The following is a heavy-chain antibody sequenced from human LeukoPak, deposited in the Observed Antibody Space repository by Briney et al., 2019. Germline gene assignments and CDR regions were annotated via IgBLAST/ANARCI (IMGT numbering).Heavy chain of an antibody. J-gene: IGHJ2*01. V-gene: IGHV5-51*01. CDR2: IYIGDSDP. Sequence: GESLKISCQGSGYRFSTSWIAWVRQAPGKGLEWVGSIYIGDSDPRYSPSFQGHVTMSADKSVNTASLQWNSLQGSDTGIYYSAKVKSFGYWFFDLWGRGTVVAVSS. CDR1: GYRFSTSW. D-gene: IGHD3-16*01. CDR3: AKVKSFGYWFFDL.